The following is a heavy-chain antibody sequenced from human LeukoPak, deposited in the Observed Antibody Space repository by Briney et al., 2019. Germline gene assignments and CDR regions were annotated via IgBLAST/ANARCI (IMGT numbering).Heavy chain of an antibody. J-gene: IGHJ4*02. CDR3: ARRYYGSGIYYY. D-gene: IGHD3-10*01. V-gene: IGHV4-38-2*02. CDR1: GYSISSGYY. Sequence: SETLSLTCTVSGYSISSGYYWGWIRRPPAKGLEWIGSIYHSGRTHYNPSLKSRLTISGDTSKNQLSLKLSSVTAADTAVYYCARRYYGSGIYYYWGQGTLVTVSS. CDR2: IYHSGRT.